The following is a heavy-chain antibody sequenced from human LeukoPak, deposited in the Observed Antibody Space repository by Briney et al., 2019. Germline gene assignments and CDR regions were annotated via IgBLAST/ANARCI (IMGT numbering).Heavy chain of an antibody. D-gene: IGHD5-12*01. Sequence: GGSLRLSCAASGFTFSSYAMSWVRQAPGKGLEWVSAISGSGGSTYYADSVKGRFTISRDNSKNTLYLQMNSLRAEDTAVYYCAKDSGYDWSIYYYYGMDVWAKGPRSPSP. CDR1: GFTFSSYA. CDR3: AKDSGYDWSIYYYYGMDV. CDR2: ISGSGGST. V-gene: IGHV3-23*01. J-gene: IGHJ6*02.